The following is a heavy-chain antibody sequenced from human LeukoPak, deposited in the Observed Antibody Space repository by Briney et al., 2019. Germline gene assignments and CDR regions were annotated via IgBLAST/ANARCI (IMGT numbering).Heavy chain of an antibody. V-gene: IGHV4-31*03. CDR1: GGSISSGNYY. CDR3: ARLDILTAANFDP. CDR2: IYYSGGT. J-gene: IGHJ5*02. Sequence: SETLSLTCTVSGGSISSGNYYWSWLRQHPGKGLEWIGYIYYSGGTQYNPSLKSRLTISVDTSKNQFSLRLSSVTAADTAVYYCARLDILTAANFDPRGQGTLVTVSS. D-gene: IGHD3-9*01.